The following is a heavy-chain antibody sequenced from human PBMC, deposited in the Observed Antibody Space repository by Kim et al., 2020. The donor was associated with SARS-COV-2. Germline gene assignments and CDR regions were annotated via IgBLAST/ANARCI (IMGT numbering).Heavy chain of an antibody. CDR2: MNPNSGNT. Sequence: ASVTVSCKASGYTFTSYDINWVRQATGQGLEWMGWMNPNSGNTGYAQKFQGRVTMTRNTSISTAYMELSSLRSEDTAVYYCASGGYANYYYYYGMDVWGQGTTVTVSS. CDR1: GYTFTSYD. D-gene: IGHD5-12*01. CDR3: ASGGYANYYYYYGMDV. J-gene: IGHJ6*02. V-gene: IGHV1-8*01.